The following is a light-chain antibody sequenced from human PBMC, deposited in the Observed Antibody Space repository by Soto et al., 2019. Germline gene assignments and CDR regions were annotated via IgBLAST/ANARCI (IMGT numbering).Light chain of an antibody. CDR1: QSVGTT. V-gene: IGKV3-15*01. CDR2: GAS. CDR3: QQYSASPT. Sequence: EIFMTQSPATLSVSPGEKVILSCRSSQSVGTTLAWYQQKPGQAPSLLIRGASTRATGVPARFSGSGSGTEVTLTISSLQSEDFAIYYCQQYSASPTFGGGTTLEIK. J-gene: IGKJ4*02.